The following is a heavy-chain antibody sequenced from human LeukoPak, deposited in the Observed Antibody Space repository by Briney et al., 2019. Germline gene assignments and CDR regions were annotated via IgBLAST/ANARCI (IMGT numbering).Heavy chain of an antibody. Sequence: GGSLRLSCAASGFTFDDYGMSWVRQAPGKGLEWVSGINWNGGSTGYADSVKGRFTISRDNAKNSLYLQMNSLRAEDTAFYYCTRKGHYDSSRFDPWGQGTLVTVSS. CDR1: GFTFDDYG. V-gene: IGHV3-20*04. J-gene: IGHJ5*02. CDR2: INWNGGST. D-gene: IGHD3-22*01. CDR3: TRKGHYDSSRFDP.